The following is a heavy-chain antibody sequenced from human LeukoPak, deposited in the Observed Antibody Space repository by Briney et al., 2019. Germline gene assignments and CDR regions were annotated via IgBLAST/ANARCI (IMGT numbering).Heavy chain of an antibody. CDR2: ISYSGST. CDR1: GGPISSSNFY. D-gene: IGHD5-18*01. V-gene: IGHV4-39*01. CDR3: ARSRGRSYGS. J-gene: IGHJ4*02. Sequence: SETLSLTCTFTGGPISSSNFYWGWIRQPPGKGLEWIGTISYSGSTYYNPSLKSRVTISVDTSKNQFSLKLSSVTAADMAVYYCARSRGRSYGSWGQGTLVTVSS.